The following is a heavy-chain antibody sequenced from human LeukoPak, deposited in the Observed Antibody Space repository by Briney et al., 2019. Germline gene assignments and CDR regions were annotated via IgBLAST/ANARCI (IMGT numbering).Heavy chain of an antibody. CDR1: GYTFTSYG. J-gene: IGHJ5*02. CDR3: ARTSAGPKLLWFGELIS. D-gene: IGHD3-10*01. CDR2: ISAYNGNT. Sequence: ASVKVSCKASGYTFTSYGISWVRQAPGQGLEWMGWISAYNGNTNYAQKLQGRVTMTTDTSTSTAYMELRSLRSDDTAVYYCARTSAGPKLLWFGELISWGQGTLVTVSS. V-gene: IGHV1-18*01.